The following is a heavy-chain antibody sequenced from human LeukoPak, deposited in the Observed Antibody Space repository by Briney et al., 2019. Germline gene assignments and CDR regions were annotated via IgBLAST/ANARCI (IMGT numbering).Heavy chain of an antibody. V-gene: IGHV1-69*13. CDR3: AREGAGYCTNGVCYPHYYYYGMDV. J-gene: IGHJ6*02. D-gene: IGHD2-8*01. CDR2: IIPIFGTA. Sequence: ASVKVSCKASGGTLSSYAISWVRQAPGQGLEWMGGIIPIFGTANYAQKFQGRVTITADESTSTAYMELSSLRSEDTAVYYCAREGAGYCTNGVCYPHYYYYGMDVWGQGTTVTVSS. CDR1: GGTLSSYA.